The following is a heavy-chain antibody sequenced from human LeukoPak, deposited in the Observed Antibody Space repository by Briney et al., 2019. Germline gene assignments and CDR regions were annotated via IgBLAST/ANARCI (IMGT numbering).Heavy chain of an antibody. CDR3: ARGAQVGWFDP. D-gene: IGHD1-26*01. J-gene: IGHJ5*02. CDR2: MNPNSGNT. V-gene: IGHV1-8*03. Sequence: ASVKVSCKASGYTFTNYDINWVRQATGQGLEWMGWMNPNSGNTGYAQKFQGRVTITRSTSISTAYMELSSLRSEDTAVHYCARGAQVGWFDPWGQGTLVTVSS. CDR1: GYTFTNYD.